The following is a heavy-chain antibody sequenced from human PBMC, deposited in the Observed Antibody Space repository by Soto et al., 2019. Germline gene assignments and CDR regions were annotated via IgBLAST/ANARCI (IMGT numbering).Heavy chain of an antibody. CDR1: GGSISSGGYY. J-gene: IGHJ4*02. CDR3: ATHPVDIVATGGEDDY. D-gene: IGHD5-12*01. CDR2: IYYSGSN. V-gene: IGHV4-31*03. Sequence: QVQLQESGPGLVKPSQTLSLTCTVSGGSISSGGYYWSWIRQHPGKGLEWIGYIYYSGSNYYNPSLKSRVTISVDTSKNQFSLKLSSVTAAYTAVYYCATHPVDIVATGGEDDYWGQGTLVTVSS.